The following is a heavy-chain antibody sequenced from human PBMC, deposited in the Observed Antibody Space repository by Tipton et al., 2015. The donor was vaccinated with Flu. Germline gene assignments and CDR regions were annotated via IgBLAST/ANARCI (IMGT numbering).Heavy chain of an antibody. CDR2: IKQDGSTK. J-gene: IGHJ4*02. V-gene: IGHV3-7*01. CDR3: ARLGLPDF. D-gene: IGHD3-16*01. CDR1: GFIFTDYW. Sequence: GSLRLSCAASGFIFTDYWMAWVRQAPGKGLEWVANIKQDGSTKYYVDSVKGRFTISRDNSRNSLYLQMDSLRAEDTAVYYCARLGLPDFWGRGNLVTVSS.